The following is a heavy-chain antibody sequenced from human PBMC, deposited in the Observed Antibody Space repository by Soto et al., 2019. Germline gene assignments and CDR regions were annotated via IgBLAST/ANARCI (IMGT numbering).Heavy chain of an antibody. CDR2: IYYSGST. Sequence: QLQLQESGPGLVKPSETLSLTCTVSGGSFSSSSYYWGWIRQPPGKGLGWIGSIYYSGSTYYNPPLKSRMTIAVDTSKDYISLKRSSVTAADTAFYYCARRQSSAWGQGTLVTVSS. CDR3: ARRQSSA. V-gene: IGHV4-39*02. CDR1: GGSFSSSSYY. J-gene: IGHJ5*02. D-gene: IGHD3-16*02.